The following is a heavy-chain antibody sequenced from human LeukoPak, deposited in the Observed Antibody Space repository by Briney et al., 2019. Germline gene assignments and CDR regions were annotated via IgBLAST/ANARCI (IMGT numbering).Heavy chain of an antibody. CDR3: AIMGATWGFDY. J-gene: IGHJ4*02. Sequence: GASVKVSCKTSGYNFRDYGIDWVRQAPGQGLEWMGWISAYNGNTNYAQKFQGRITMTTDTSTRTAYLGLGSLRSDDTAVYYCAIMGATWGFDYWGQGTLITVPS. D-gene: IGHD3-16*01. CDR2: ISAYNGNT. CDR1: GYNFRDYG. V-gene: IGHV1-18*04.